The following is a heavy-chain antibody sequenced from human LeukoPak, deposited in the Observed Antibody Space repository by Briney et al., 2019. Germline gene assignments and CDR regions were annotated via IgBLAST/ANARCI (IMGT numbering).Heavy chain of an antibody. J-gene: IGHJ4*02. CDR1: GFTFRSHE. Sequence: GGSLRLSCAASGFTFRSHEMNWVRQAPGKGLEWVSYIGSSGSARHYTDSVKGRFTISRDNAKNSLYLQMNILRAEDTAVYYCARDYPTSGIVTIFDYWGQGTLATVSS. V-gene: IGHV3-48*03. CDR3: ARDYPTSGIVTIFDY. CDR2: IGSSGSAR. D-gene: IGHD1-1*01.